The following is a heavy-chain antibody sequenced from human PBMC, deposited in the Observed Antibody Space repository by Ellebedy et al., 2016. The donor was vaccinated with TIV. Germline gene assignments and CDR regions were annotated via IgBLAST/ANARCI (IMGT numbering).Heavy chain of an antibody. CDR3: ASAARGSGAYESF. J-gene: IGHJ4*02. V-gene: IGHV3-30*03. D-gene: IGHD5-12*01. CDR1: GFTFSSYG. CDR2: ISDDGSNK. Sequence: PGGSLRLSCAASGFTFSSYGMHWVRQAPGKGLEWVAVISDDGSNKYYADSVKGRFTISRDNSKNSLYLQMNSLRANDTALYYCASAARGSGAYESFWGQGTLVTVSS.